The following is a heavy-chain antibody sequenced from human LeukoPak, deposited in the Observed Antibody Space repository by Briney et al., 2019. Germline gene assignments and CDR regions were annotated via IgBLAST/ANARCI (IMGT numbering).Heavy chain of an antibody. V-gene: IGHV3-21*01. J-gene: IGHJ4*01. Sequence: PGGSLRLSCAASGFTFNVFHMNWVGQAPGKGLEWISSITSSGTYITYADSIQGRFTISRDNAKNSLYLQMNSRRVDDTALYYCARASGGWDLDYWGHGTLVTVSS. CDR3: ARASGGWDLDY. CDR1: GFTFNVFH. CDR2: ITSSGTYI. D-gene: IGHD1-26*01.